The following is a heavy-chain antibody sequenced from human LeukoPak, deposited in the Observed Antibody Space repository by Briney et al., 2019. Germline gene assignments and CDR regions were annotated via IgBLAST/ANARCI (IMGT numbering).Heavy chain of an antibody. CDR3: TRGSSGRRDN. D-gene: IGHD6-19*01. V-gene: IGHV1-8*01. Sequence: ASVKVSCKASGYTFTSCDINWVRQATGQGLEWMGWMNPNSGNTGCGQSFQGRITMTRDISIGTAYMELSNLTSEDTAIYYCTRGSSGRRDNWGRGTLVTVSA. CDR1: GYTFTSCD. CDR2: MNPNSGNT. J-gene: IGHJ4*02.